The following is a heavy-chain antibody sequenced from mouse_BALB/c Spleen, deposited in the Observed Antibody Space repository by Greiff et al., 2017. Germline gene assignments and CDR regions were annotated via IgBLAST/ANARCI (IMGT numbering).Heavy chain of an antibody. V-gene: IGHV5-12-1*01. J-gene: IGHJ4*01. CDR1: GFAFSSYD. Sequence: EVHLVESGGGLVKPGGSLKLSCAASGFAFSSYDMSWVRQTPEKRLEWVAYISSGGGSTYYPDTVKGRFTISRDNAKNTLYLQMSSLKSEDTAMYYCARHGGLRRYAMDYWGQGTSVTVSS. CDR2: ISSGGGST. D-gene: IGHD2-4*01. CDR3: ARHGGLRRYAMDY.